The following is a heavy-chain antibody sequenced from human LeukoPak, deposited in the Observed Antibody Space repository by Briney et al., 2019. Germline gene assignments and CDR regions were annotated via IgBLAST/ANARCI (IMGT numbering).Heavy chain of an antibody. CDR2: IYYSGST. Sequence: SETLSLTCTVSGGSISSGDYYWSWIRQPPGKGLEWIGYIYYSGSTYYNPSLKSRVTISVDTSKNQFSLKLSSVTAADTAVYYCARGSGGYDDFDYWGQGTLVTVSS. CDR3: ARGSGGYDDFDY. V-gene: IGHV4-30-4*02. CDR1: GGSISSGDYY. J-gene: IGHJ4*02. D-gene: IGHD5-12*01.